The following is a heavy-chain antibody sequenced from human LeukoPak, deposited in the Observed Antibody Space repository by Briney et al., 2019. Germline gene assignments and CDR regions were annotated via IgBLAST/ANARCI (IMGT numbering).Heavy chain of an antibody. CDR2: ISYSATT. D-gene: IGHD3-16*01. J-gene: IGHJ5*02. Sequence: PSETLSLTCAVFGFPISSGFSWAWIRQSPGKGLEWIASISYSATTYYKPSLESRLFISADTSNNQFSVRLTSVTAADTAVYYCARVGAIPGIDHWGQGILVTVSS. V-gene: IGHV4-38-2*01. CDR1: GFPISSGFS. CDR3: ARVGAIPGIDH.